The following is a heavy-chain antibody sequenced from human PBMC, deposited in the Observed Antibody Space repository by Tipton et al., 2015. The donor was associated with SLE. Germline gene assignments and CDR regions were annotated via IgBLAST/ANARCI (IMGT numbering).Heavy chain of an antibody. D-gene: IGHD2-2*01. CDR1: GYTFTTYG. Sequence: QSGAEVKKPGASVRVSCKASGYTFTTYGISWVRQAPGQGLEWMGGIMPFIATANYAQKFQGRVTITADASTSTAYMELSSLRSEDTAVYYCARGGYASSYRFEYWGQGTLVTVSS. V-gene: IGHV1-69*13. J-gene: IGHJ4*02. CDR3: ARGGYASSYRFEY. CDR2: IMPFIATA.